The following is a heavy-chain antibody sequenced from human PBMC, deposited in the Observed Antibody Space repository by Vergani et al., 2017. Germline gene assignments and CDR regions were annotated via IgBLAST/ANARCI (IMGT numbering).Heavy chain of an antibody. V-gene: IGHV3-23*01. CDR2: ISGSDHTT. CDR3: AKWSGSSSSAYYYYYYMDV. J-gene: IGHJ6*03. D-gene: IGHD6-6*01. Sequence: EVQLLESGGGLVQPGGSLRLSCAASGFTFSNYAMSWVRQAPGKGLEWVSDISGSDHTTNDADSVKGRFTISRDNSKNTLYLQMNSLRAEDTAVYYCAKWSGSSSSAYYYYYYMDVWGKGTTVTVSS. CDR1: GFTFSNYA.